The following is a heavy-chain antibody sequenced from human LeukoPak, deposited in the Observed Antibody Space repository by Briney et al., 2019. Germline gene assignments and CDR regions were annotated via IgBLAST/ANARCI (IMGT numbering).Heavy chain of an antibody. CDR3: ATPVVGAGEAFDI. D-gene: IGHD2-2*01. CDR1: GGTFSSYA. J-gene: IGHJ3*02. CDR2: IIPIFGTA. V-gene: IGHV1-69*05. Sequence: GASVKVSCKASGGTFSSYAISWVRQAPGQGLEWMGRIIPIFGTANYAQKFQGRVTITTDESTSTACMELSSLRSEDTAVYYWATPVVGAGEAFDIWGQGTMVTVSS.